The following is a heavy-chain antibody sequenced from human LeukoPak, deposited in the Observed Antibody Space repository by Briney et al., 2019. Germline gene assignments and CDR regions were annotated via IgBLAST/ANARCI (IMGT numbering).Heavy chain of an antibody. CDR3: ARTFSPLGLNWFDP. CDR1: GGSISSYY. V-gene: IGHV4-4*07. J-gene: IGHJ5*02. Sequence: SETLSLTCTVSGGSISSYYWGWIRQPAGKGLEWIGRIYTSGSTNYNPSLKSRVTMSVDTSKNQFSLKLSSVTAADTAVYYCARTFSPLGLNWFDPWGQGTLVTVSS. D-gene: IGHD2/OR15-2a*01. CDR2: IYTSGST.